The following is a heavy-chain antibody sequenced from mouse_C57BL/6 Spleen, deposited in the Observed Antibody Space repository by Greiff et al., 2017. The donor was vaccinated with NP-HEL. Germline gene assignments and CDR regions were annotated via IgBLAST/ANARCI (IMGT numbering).Heavy chain of an antibody. CDR1: GYSITSDYA. J-gene: IGHJ2*01. CDR2: ISYSGST. Sequence: DVQLQESGPGLVKPSQSLSLTCTVTGYSITSDYAWNWIRQFPGNKLEWMGYISYSGSTSYNPSLKSRISITRDTSKNQFFLQLNYVTTEDTATYYCARSIMANWGQGTTLTVSS. CDR3: ARSIMAN. V-gene: IGHV3-2*02.